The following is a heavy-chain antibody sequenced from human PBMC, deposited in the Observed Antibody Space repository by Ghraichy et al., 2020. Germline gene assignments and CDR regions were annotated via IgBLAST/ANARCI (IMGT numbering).Heavy chain of an antibody. CDR2: IYSGGST. J-gene: IGHJ6*02. CDR1: GFTVSSNY. D-gene: IGHD3-10*01. V-gene: IGHV3-66*01. Sequence: GGSLRLSCAASGFTVSSNYMSWVRQAPGKGLEWVSVIYSGGSTYYADSVKGRFTISRDNSKNTLYLQMNSLRAEDTAVYYCAVEPQYGSGSFPYYYGMDVWGQGTTVTVSS. CDR3: AVEPQYGSGSFPYYYGMDV.